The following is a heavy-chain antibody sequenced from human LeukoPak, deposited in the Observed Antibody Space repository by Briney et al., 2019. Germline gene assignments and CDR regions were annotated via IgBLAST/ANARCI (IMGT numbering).Heavy chain of an antibody. CDR3: ARGIAVAGGYFDY. J-gene: IGHJ4*02. CDR1: RGTFSSYA. V-gene: IGHV1-69*05. D-gene: IGHD6-19*01. Sequence: ASVKVSCKASRGTFSSYAISWVRQAPGQGREWMGGIIPIFGTANYAQKFQGSGTITTDEFTSTAYMGLCTLRSEDTAVYYCARGIAVAGGYFDYWGQGTLVTVSS. CDR2: IIPIFGTA.